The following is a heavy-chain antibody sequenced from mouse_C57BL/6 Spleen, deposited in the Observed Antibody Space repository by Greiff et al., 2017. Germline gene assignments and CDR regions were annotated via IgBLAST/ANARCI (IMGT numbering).Heavy chain of an antibody. Sequence: QVQLQQSGAELARPGASVKMSCKASGYTFTSYTMHWVKQRPGQGLEWIGYINPSSGYTKYNQKFKDKATLTADKSSSTAYMQLSSLTSGDSAVYYCARDYGYYWYCDVWGTGTTVTVSS. V-gene: IGHV1-4*01. CDR1: GYTFTSYT. CDR2: INPSSGYT. D-gene: IGHD2-2*01. J-gene: IGHJ1*03. CDR3: ARDYGYYWYCDV.